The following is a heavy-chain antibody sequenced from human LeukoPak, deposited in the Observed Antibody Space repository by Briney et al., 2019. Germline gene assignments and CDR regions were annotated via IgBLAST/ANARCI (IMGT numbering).Heavy chain of an antibody. CDR1: GFTFSSFG. J-gene: IGHJ4*02. CDR3: ARAMVRGVITAPFDY. V-gene: IGHV3-30*03. Sequence: GRSLRLSCAASGFTFSSFGMHWVRQAPGKGLDWVAVISYDGSNKYYADSVKGRFTISRDNSKNTLYLQMNSLRAEDTAVYYCARAMVRGVITAPFDYWGQGTLVTVSS. CDR2: ISYDGSNK. D-gene: IGHD3-10*01.